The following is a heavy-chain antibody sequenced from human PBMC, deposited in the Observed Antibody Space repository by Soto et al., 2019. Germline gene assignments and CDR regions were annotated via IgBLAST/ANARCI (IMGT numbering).Heavy chain of an antibody. CDR1: GFTFSSYG. CDR2: ISYDGSNK. CDR3: AKASLRGRDGYNYFDY. J-gene: IGHJ4*02. D-gene: IGHD5-12*01. Sequence: LRLSCSASGFTFSSYGMHLVRQAPVKGLEWVAVISYDGSNKYYADSVKGRFTISRDNSKNTLYLQMNSLRAEDTAVYYCAKASLRGRDGYNYFDYWGQGTLVTVSS. V-gene: IGHV3-30*18.